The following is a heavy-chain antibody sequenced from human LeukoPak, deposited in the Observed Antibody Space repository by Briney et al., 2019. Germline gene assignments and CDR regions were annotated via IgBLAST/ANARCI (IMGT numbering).Heavy chain of an antibody. D-gene: IGHD3-10*01. Sequence: GGSLRLSCEGSGFNFSSFAVHWVRQAPGKGLEWVAVIWYDGSNKYYADSVKGRFTISRDNSKNTLYLQMNSLRAEDTAVYYCAREFRDGPYYYGMDVWGQGTTVTVSS. J-gene: IGHJ6*02. CDR2: IWYDGSNK. V-gene: IGHV3-33*08. CDR1: GFNFSSFA. CDR3: AREFRDGPYYYGMDV.